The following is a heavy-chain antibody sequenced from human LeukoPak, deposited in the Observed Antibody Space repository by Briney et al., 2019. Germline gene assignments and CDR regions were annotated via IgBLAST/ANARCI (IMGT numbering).Heavy chain of an antibody. V-gene: IGHV5-51*01. Sequence: GESLKISCKGSGYSFTSYWIGWVRQMPGKGLEWMGIIYPGDSDTRYSPSFQGQVTISADKSISTAYLQRSSLKASDTAIYYCARHPVGPPNNPDNCGQRTLVTVSS. CDR1: GYSFTSYW. CDR3: ARHPVGPPNNPDN. J-gene: IGHJ4*02. D-gene: IGHD1-26*01. CDR2: IYPGDSDT.